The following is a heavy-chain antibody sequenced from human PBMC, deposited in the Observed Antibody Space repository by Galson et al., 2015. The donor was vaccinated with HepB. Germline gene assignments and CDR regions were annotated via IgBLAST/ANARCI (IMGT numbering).Heavy chain of an antibody. D-gene: IGHD6-25*01. CDR2: TYYRSTWHN. J-gene: IGHJ5*02. V-gene: IGHV6-1*01. CDR3: VRDLGGLAP. Sequence: CAISGDSVSSNIAAWNWIRQSPSRGLEWLGRTYYRSTWHNDYAMSVESRITINPDTSTNQFSLQLNSVTPEDSAVYYCVRDLGGLAPWGQGTLVTVSS. CDR1: GDSVSSNIAA.